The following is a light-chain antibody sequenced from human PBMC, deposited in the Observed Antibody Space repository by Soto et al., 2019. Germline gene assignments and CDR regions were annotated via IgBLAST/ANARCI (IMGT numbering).Light chain of an antibody. Sequence: IQMTQSPSTLSACVGDRVTITCRASQSIINLLAWYQQKPGRAPTLLIYKASTLESGVPSRFSGSGSGTEYSLTISSLQPDDSATYYCQQYHSYPLTFGQGTRLDIK. CDR3: QQYHSYPLT. CDR2: KAS. V-gene: IGKV1-5*03. CDR1: QSIINL. J-gene: IGKJ5*01.